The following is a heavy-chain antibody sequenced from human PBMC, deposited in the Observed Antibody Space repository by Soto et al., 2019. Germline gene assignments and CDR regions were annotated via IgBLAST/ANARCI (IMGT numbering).Heavy chain of an antibody. V-gene: IGHV3-53*01. J-gene: IGHJ3*02. CDR2: IYSGGTT. CDR1: GFTVSSYY. Sequence: EVQLVESGGGLIQPGGSLRLSCAPSGFTVSSYYMSWVRQAPGKSLEWVSGIYSGGTTYYADSVKGRITISRDKSKNTLYLQMNSLRAEDTAVNYCARACGGDCFYAFDIWGQGTMVTVSS. D-gene: IGHD2-21*02. CDR3: ARACGGDCFYAFDI.